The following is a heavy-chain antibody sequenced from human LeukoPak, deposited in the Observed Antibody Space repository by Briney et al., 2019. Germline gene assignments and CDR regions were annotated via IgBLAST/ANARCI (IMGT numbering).Heavy chain of an antibody. D-gene: IGHD6-19*01. J-gene: IGHJ4*02. V-gene: IGHV3-15*01. CDR3: TTDRFSSGWYEVFDY. CDR1: GFTFSNAW. Sequence: GGSLRLSCAASGFTFSNAWMSWVRQAPGKGLEWVGRIKSKTDGGTTDYAAPVKGRFTISRDDSKNTLYLQMNSLKTEDTAVYYCTTDRFSSGWYEVFDYWGQGTLVTVSS. CDR2: IKSKTDGGTT.